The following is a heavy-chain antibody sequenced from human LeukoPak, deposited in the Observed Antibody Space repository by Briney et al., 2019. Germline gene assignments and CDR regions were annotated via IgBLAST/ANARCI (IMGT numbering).Heavy chain of an antibody. D-gene: IGHD7-27*01. CDR2: IKSKIDGGTT. V-gene: IGHV3-15*07. Sequence: GGSLRLSCAASGLTVTNAWMNWARQAPGKGLEWVGRIKSKIDGGTTDFGAPVKGRFGISRDDSENTMYLHMNSLRTEDTAVYYCTTGNWGPYWGQGTLVTVSS. CDR3: TTGNWGPY. CDR1: GLTVTNAW. J-gene: IGHJ4*02.